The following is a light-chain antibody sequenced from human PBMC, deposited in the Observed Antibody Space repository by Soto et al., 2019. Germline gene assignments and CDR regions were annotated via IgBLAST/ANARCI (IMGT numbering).Light chain of an antibody. CDR3: GSWDGRLGGV. CDR1: SSNIGNNY. J-gene: IGLJ3*02. CDR2: DTT. Sequence: QSVLTQPPSVSAAPGQKVTISCSGNSSNIGNNYVAWYQVLPGTAPKLLIYDTTKRPSGIPDRFSGSKSGTAATLAITGLQSGDEADYYCGSWDGRLGGVFGGGTKLTVL. V-gene: IGLV1-51*01.